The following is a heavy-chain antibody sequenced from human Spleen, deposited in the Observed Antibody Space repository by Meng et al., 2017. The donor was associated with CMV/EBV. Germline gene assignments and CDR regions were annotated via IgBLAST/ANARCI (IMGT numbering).Heavy chain of an antibody. CDR3: ASTDIASHGTILKY. CDR2: LHSTSDAHT. Sequence: QAQLVECGGGLVKSGGSLRPSCAFSGFTFSDYYMSWVRQAPGKGLEWISYLHSTSDAHTNTAESVKGRFTISRDNAKQSVYLQMNSLRVDDTAVYYCASTDIASHGTILKYWGQGILVTVSS. V-gene: IGHV3-11*05. J-gene: IGHJ4*02. D-gene: IGHD6-13*01. CDR1: GFTFSDYY.